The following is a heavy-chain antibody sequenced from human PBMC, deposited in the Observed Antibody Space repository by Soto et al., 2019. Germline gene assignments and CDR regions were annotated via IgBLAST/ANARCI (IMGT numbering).Heavy chain of an antibody. D-gene: IGHD2-2*01. CDR1: GYTFTSYG. V-gene: IGHV1-18*01. J-gene: IGHJ4*02. Sequence: ASVKVSCKASGYTFTSYGISWMRQAPGQGLEWMGWISAYNGNTNYAQKLQGRVTMTTDTSTSTAYMELRSLRSDDTAVYYCARAGGYCSSTSCSPFDYWGQGTLVTVSS. CDR2: ISAYNGNT. CDR3: ARAGGYCSSTSCSPFDY.